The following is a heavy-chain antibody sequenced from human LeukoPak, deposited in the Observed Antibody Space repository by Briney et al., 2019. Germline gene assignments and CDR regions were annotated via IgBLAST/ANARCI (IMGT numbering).Heavy chain of an antibody. D-gene: IGHD3-22*01. CDR3: AKPLHGAYYYDSTLDY. Sequence: GGSLRLSCAASGFTFSSYSMNWVRQAPGKGLEWVSYISSSSTIYYADSVKGRFTVSRDNAKNSLYLQMNSLRAEDTAVYYCAKPLHGAYYYDSTLDYWGQGTLVTVSS. J-gene: IGHJ4*02. CDR2: ISSSSTI. CDR1: GFTFSSYS. V-gene: IGHV3-48*01.